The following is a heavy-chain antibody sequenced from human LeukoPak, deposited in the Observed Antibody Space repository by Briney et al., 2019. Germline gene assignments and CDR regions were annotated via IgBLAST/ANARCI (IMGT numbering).Heavy chain of an antibody. Sequence: ASVKVSCKTSGYSFILYGISWVRQAPGQGPEWMGWISTSTGDTKYTQKFQGRVTLTTDTSTSTAYMELSSLRSDDTAVYYCARGMGGGNDYWGQGTLVTVS. J-gene: IGHJ4*02. V-gene: IGHV1-18*01. CDR3: ARGMGGGNDY. CDR2: ISTSTGDT. D-gene: IGHD3-16*01. CDR1: GYSFILYG.